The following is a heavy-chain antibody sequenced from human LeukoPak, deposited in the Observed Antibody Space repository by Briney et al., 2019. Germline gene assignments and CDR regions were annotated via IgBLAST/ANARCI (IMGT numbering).Heavy chain of an antibody. CDR2: ISSRSTCI. D-gene: IGHD3-16*01. J-gene: IGHJ6*04. CDR3: AKSTRAVMAMMDV. Sequence: GGSLRLSCAASGFTFSSYSMNWVRQAPGKGLEWVSSISSRSTCIYHADSVKGRFTISRDNAKNSLFLQMNSLRAEDTAVYFCAKSTRAVMAMMDVWGKGTTVTVSS. V-gene: IGHV3-21*01. CDR1: GFTFSSYS.